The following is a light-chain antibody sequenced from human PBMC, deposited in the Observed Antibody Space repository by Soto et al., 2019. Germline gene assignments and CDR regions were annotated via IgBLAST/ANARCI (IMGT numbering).Light chain of an antibody. Sequence: EIVMTQSPATLSVSPGERATLSCRASQSVRSNLAWYQQKPGQAPRLLIYGASTRATGIPARFSGSGSGTEFTLTISSLQSEDFAVYSCQQYNNWPSITFGQGTRLE. CDR2: GAS. J-gene: IGKJ5*01. V-gene: IGKV3-15*01. CDR3: QQYNNWPSIT. CDR1: QSVRSN.